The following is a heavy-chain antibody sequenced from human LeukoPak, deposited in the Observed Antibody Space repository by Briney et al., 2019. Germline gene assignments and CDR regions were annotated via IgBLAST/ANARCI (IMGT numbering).Heavy chain of an antibody. D-gene: IGHD6-13*01. CDR3: AKVISSSQDY. CDR1: GFTFSSYW. J-gene: IGHJ4*02. Sequence: GGSLRLSCAASGFTFSSYWMHWVRQAPGKWLVWVSRINSDGSSTSYADSVKGRFTISRDNSKNTLYLQMNSLRAEDTAVYYCAKVISSSQDYWGQGTLVTVSS. V-gene: IGHV3-74*01. CDR2: INSDGSST.